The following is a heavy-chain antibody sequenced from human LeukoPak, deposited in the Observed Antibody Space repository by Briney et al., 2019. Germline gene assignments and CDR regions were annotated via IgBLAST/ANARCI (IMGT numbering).Heavy chain of an antibody. J-gene: IGHJ3*02. Sequence: GGSLRLSCAASGFTFSSYSMNWVRQAPGKGLEWVSAISGSGGSTYYADSVKGRFTISRDNSKNTLYLQMNSLRAEDTAVYYCARDLGYCSSTSCSHDAFDIWGQGTMVTVSS. D-gene: IGHD2-2*01. CDR2: ISGSGGST. V-gene: IGHV3-23*01. CDR1: GFTFSSYS. CDR3: ARDLGYCSSTSCSHDAFDI.